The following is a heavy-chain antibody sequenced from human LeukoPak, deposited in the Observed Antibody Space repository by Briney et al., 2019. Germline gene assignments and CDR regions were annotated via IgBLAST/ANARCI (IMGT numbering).Heavy chain of an antibody. D-gene: IGHD3-3*01. V-gene: IGHV3-23*01. Sequence: PGGSLRLSCAASGFTFSSYAMSWVRQAPGKGLEWVSAISGSGGSTYYADSVKGRFTISRDNSKNTLYLQMNSLRAEDTAVYYCAKGTYYDFWGNWFDPWGQGTLVTVSS. CDR2: ISGSGGST. J-gene: IGHJ5*02. CDR1: GFTFSSYA. CDR3: AKGTYYDFWGNWFDP.